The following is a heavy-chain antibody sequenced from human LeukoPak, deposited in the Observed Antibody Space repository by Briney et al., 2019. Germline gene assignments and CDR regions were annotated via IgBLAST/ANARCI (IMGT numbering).Heavy chain of an antibody. CDR2: IYYSGST. Sequence: KPSETLSLTCTVSGGSVSSGSYYWSWIRQPPGKGLEWIGYIYYSGSTNYNPSLKSRVTISVDTSKNQFSLKLSSVTAADTAVYYCARRLSGSYFRIDYWGQGTLVTVSS. CDR3: ARRLSGSYFRIDY. CDR1: GGSVSSGSYY. J-gene: IGHJ4*02. D-gene: IGHD1-26*01. V-gene: IGHV4-61*01.